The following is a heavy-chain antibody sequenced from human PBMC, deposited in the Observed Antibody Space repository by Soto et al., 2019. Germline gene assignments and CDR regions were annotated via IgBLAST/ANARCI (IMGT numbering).Heavy chain of an antibody. CDR2: FDPEDGET. J-gene: IGHJ4*02. D-gene: IGHD3-10*01. V-gene: IGHV1-24*01. Sequence: ASVKVSCKVSGYTLTELSMHWVRQAPGKGLEWMGGFDPEDGETIYAQKFQGRVTMTEDTSTDTAYMELSSLRSEDTAVYYCATSGSMLNYYGSGTYYGYKYYFDYWGQGTLVTVSS. CDR3: ATSGSMLNYYGSGTYYGYKYYFDY. CDR1: GYTLTELS.